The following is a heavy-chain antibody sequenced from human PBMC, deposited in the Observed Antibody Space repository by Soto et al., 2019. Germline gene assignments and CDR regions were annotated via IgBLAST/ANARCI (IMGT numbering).Heavy chain of an antibody. Sequence: EVQLLESGGGLVQPGGSLRLSCAASGFSVVNYAMNWVRQAPGKGLEWVSGLSGSGTSTYYADSVKGRFTISRDNSRDTLFLQMNSLTADDTAVYYCAKAPTNGGWFNPFDIWGPGALVTVSS. J-gene: IGHJ4*02. CDR1: GFSVVNYA. D-gene: IGHD6-19*01. CDR2: LSGSGTST. V-gene: IGHV3-23*01. CDR3: AKAPTNGGWFNPFDI.